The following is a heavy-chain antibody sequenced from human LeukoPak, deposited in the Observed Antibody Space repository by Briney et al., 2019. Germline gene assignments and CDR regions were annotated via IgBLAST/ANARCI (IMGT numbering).Heavy chain of an antibody. CDR3: ATKQWLAPPPDS. V-gene: IGHV3-74*01. CDR2: INTDGTVT. Sequence: PGGSLRLSCAASGFTFSKYWMLWVRHAPGKGLESVSRINTDGTVTTYADSVKGRFTGSRDNADNTMFLQMNSVRDEDTAVYYCATKQWLAPPPDSWGQGTPVTVSS. D-gene: IGHD6-19*01. CDR1: GFTFSKYW. J-gene: IGHJ4*02.